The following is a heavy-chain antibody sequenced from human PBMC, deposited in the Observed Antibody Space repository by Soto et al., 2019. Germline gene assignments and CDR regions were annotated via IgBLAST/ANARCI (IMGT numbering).Heavy chain of an antibody. CDR2: ISYDGSNK. V-gene: IGHV3-30-3*01. J-gene: IGHJ4*02. CDR1: GFTFSSYA. Sequence: GGSLRLSCAASGFTFSSYAMYWVRQAAGKGLEWVAVISYDGSNKNYADSVKGRFTISRDNSKNTLYLQMNSLRAEDTAVYFCARSLLPYSYGYFDYWGQGTLVTVSS. D-gene: IGHD5-18*01. CDR3: ARSLLPYSYGYFDY.